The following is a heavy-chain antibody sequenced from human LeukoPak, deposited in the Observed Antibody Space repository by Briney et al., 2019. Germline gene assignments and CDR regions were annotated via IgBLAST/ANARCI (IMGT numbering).Heavy chain of an antibody. CDR3: ARDSGTSSGWPYYYYYMDV. CDR2: ISTSTGDT. Sequence: GASVSVSCKTSGYSFILYGISWVRQAPGQGPEWMGWISTSTGDTKYTQKFQGRVTLTTDTSTSTAYMELSRLRSDDTAVYYCARDSGTSSGWPYYYYYMDVWGKGTTVTVSS. J-gene: IGHJ6*03. V-gene: IGHV1-18*01. CDR1: GYSFILYG. D-gene: IGHD6-19*01.